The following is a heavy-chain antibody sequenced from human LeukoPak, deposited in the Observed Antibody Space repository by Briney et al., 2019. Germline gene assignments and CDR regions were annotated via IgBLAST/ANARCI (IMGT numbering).Heavy chain of an antibody. Sequence: GGSLRLSCAVSGFSLSSYWMSWVRQAPGRGLEWVANIKQDGSEKHCVDSVKGRFTISRDNAKNSLYLQMNSLRAEDTALYYCAREPHDFWSGNYMDVWGKGTTVTVSS. V-gene: IGHV3-7*01. J-gene: IGHJ6*03. CDR1: GFSLSSYW. CDR3: AREPHDFWSGNYMDV. D-gene: IGHD3-3*01. CDR2: IKQDGSEK.